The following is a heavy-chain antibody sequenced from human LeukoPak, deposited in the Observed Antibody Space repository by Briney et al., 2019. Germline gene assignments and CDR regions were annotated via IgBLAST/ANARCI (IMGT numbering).Heavy chain of an antibody. Sequence: NPSETLSLTCTVSGGSISSGGDSWSWIRQPPGRGLESIGYIYHSGSTYYNPSLKSRVTISVDRSKNQFSLKLSSVTAADTAVYYCASNYYDSSGYYYPADYWGQGTLVTVSS. D-gene: IGHD3-22*01. CDR2: IYHSGST. CDR1: GGSISSGGDS. J-gene: IGHJ4*02. CDR3: ASNYYDSSGYYYPADY. V-gene: IGHV4-30-2*01.